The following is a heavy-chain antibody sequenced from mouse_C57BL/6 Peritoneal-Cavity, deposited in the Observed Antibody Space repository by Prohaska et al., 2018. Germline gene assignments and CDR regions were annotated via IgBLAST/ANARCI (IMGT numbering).Heavy chain of an antibody. V-gene: IGHV1-50*01. CDR2: IDPSDSYT. CDR1: GYTFTSYW. Sequence: QVQLQQPGAELVKPGASVKLSCKASGYTFTSYWMQWVKQRPGQGLEWIGEIDPSDSYTNYNQKFKGKATLTVDTSSSTAYMQLSSLTSEDSVIYYCATLVFASWLQGSLVTESA. CDR3: ATLVFAS. J-gene: IGHJ3*01. D-gene: IGHD2-10*02.